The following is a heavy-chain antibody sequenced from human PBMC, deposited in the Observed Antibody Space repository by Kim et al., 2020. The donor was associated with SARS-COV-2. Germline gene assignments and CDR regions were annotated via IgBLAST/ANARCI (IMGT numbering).Heavy chain of an antibody. J-gene: IGHJ2*01. Sequence: GSTHYNPSLKGRVNLSVDTSKNHFSLKLSSVTAAGTAVYYCARGSGWLSDLWGRGTLVTVSS. D-gene: IGHD3-10*01. V-gene: IGHV4-61*03. CDR2: GST. CDR3: ARGSGWLSDL.